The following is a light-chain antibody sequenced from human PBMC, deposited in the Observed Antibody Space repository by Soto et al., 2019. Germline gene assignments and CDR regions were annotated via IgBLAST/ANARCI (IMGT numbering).Light chain of an antibody. Sequence: DIQMTQSPSTLSASVGDRVTITCRASRSISDWLAWYQQKPGKGPELLIFDASSLKSGVPSRFSGSGSGTEFTLTISRLQPDDVATYYCLQYSSHSWTFGQGTKVEIK. CDR3: LQYSSHSWT. CDR1: RSISDW. J-gene: IGKJ1*01. V-gene: IGKV1-5*01. CDR2: DAS.